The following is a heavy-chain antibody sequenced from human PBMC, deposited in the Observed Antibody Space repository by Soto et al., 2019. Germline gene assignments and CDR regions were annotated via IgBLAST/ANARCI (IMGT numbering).Heavy chain of an antibody. CDR2: ISYDGSTK. D-gene: IGHD3-22*01. V-gene: IGHV3-30*18. CDR3: AKRYYYDSSGALDY. Sequence: QVQLVESGGGVVQPGRSLRLSCAASGFTFSDYGMHWVRQAPGKGLEWLTVISYDGSTKYYIDSVKGRFTISRDNSKNTVFLQMNSLRAEDTAVYYCAKRYYYDSSGALDYWGQGTLVTVSS. CDR1: GFTFSDYG. J-gene: IGHJ4*02.